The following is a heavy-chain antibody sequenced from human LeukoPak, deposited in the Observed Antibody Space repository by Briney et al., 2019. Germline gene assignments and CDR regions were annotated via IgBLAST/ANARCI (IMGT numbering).Heavy chain of an antibody. Sequence: ASVKVSCKASGYTFTSYCMHWVRQAPGQGLEWMGIINPSGGSTSYAQKFQGRGTMTMDTSKSTVYMELSSLRSEDTAVYYCARGGRIAAALSYWGQGTLVTVSS. V-gene: IGHV1-46*03. CDR3: ARGGRIAAALSY. D-gene: IGHD6-13*01. CDR2: INPSGGST. J-gene: IGHJ4*02. CDR1: GYTFTSYC.